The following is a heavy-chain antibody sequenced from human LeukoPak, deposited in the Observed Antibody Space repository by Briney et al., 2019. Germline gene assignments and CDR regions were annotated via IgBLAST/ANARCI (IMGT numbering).Heavy chain of an antibody. J-gene: IGHJ4*02. CDR3: ASRTYYYDSSGPKEFDY. V-gene: IGHV3-21*01. D-gene: IGHD3-22*01. Sequence: SGGSLRLSCAASGFTFSSNNIDWVRQAPGKGLEWVSSFSSSSTYRQYAESVKGRFTIARDNAKNSLYLQMNSLRAEDTAVYYCASRTYYYDSSGPKEFDYWGQGTLVTVSS. CDR2: FSSSSTYR. CDR1: GFTFSSNN.